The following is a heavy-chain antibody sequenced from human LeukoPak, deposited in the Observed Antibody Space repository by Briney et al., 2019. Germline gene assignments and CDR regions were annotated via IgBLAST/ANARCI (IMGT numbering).Heavy chain of an antibody. CDR2: FDPEQAKT. CDR3: ATRSGDFWSGYEN. CDR1: GYSLTELN. V-gene: IGHV1-24*01. D-gene: IGHD3-3*01. Sequence: ASVTVSCKVSGYSLTELNIQWVRQAPGKGLECMGGFDPEQAKTVYAEKFQGRVTMTEDPSTDTAYMELSSLRSEDTAVYFCATRSGDFWSGYENWGQGTLVTVSS. J-gene: IGHJ4*02.